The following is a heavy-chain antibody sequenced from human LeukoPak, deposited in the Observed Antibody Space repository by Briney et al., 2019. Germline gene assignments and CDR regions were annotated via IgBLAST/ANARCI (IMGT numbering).Heavy chain of an antibody. D-gene: IGHD3-9*01. CDR3: ARSRPGLTGELYHYYYYYYMDV. CDR1: GGSISSSSYY. V-gene: IGHV4-39*07. Sequence: PSETLSLTCTVSGGSISSSSYYWGWICQPPGKGLEWIGSIYYSGSTYYNPSLKSRVTISVDTSKNQFSLKLSSVTAADTAVYYCARSRPGLTGELYHYYYYYYMDVWGKGTTVTISS. J-gene: IGHJ6*03. CDR2: IYYSGST.